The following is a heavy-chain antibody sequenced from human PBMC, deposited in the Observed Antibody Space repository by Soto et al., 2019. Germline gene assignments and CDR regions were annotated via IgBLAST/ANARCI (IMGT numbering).Heavy chain of an antibody. Sequence: ASVKVSCKVSGYTLTELSMHWVRQAPGKGLEWMGGFDPEDGETIYAQKFQGRGTMTEETSTDTAYMELSSLRSEETAVYYCATGIGVTNHPIAVAGKRSWFDPWGQGTLVTVSS. D-gene: IGHD6-19*01. CDR2: FDPEDGET. CDR1: GYTLTELS. V-gene: IGHV1-24*01. J-gene: IGHJ5*02. CDR3: ATGIGVTNHPIAVAGKRSWFDP.